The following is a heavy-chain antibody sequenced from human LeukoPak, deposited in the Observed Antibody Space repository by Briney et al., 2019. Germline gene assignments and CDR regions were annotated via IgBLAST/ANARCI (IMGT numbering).Heavy chain of an antibody. Sequence: GGSLRLSCAASGFTFSSYWMSWVRQAPGKGLEWVSSISSGSGYIYYADSVKGRFTISRDNAKNSLYLQMNSRRAEDTAVYYCARDPKVDTAMGDAFDIWGQGTMVTVSS. CDR1: GFTFSSYW. D-gene: IGHD5-18*01. CDR3: ARDPKVDTAMGDAFDI. CDR2: ISSGSGYI. J-gene: IGHJ3*02. V-gene: IGHV3-21*01.